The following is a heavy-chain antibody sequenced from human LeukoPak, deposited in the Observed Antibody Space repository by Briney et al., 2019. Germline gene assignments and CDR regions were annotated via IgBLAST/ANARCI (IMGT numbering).Heavy chain of an antibody. CDR1: GYTFTSYD. J-gene: IGHJ6*02. CDR3: ARVSEARELPPYYYYGMDV. CDR2: MNPNSGNT. V-gene: IGHV1-8*01. D-gene: IGHD1-26*01. Sequence: GASVKVSCKASGYTFTSYDINWVRQATGQGLEWMGWMNPNSGNTGYAQKFQGRVTMTRNTSISTAYMELSSLRSEDTAVYYCARVSEARELPPYYYYGMDVWGQGTTVTVSS.